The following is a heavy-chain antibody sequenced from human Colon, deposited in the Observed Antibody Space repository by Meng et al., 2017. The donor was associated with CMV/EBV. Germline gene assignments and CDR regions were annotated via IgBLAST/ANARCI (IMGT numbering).Heavy chain of an antibody. CDR1: GFTVNTYF. CDR2: IYPDGRP. J-gene: IGHJ4*02. V-gene: IGHV3-53*01. Sequence: GGGWDQAGGSLRLACAVDGFTVNTYFMSWVRQAPGKGLGWVSIIYPDGRPFYADSVQGRFTISTDNSKNTLYLQMNSLRAEDTATYYCAKDEVPNNIDYWGQGTLVTVSS. D-gene: IGHD1/OR15-1a*01. CDR3: AKDEVPNNIDY.